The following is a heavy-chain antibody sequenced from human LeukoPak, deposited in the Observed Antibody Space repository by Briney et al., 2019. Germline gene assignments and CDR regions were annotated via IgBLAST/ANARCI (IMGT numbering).Heavy chain of an antibody. CDR3: ARGNRAQLWLPVDAFDI. CDR2: ISSSSSTI. Sequence: PGGSLRPSCAASGFTFSSYSMNWVRQAPGKGLEWVSYISSSSSTIYYADSVKGRFTISRDNAKNSLYLQMNSLRAEDTAVYYCARGNRAQLWLPVDAFDIWGQGTMVTVSS. V-gene: IGHV3-48*01. CDR1: GFTFSSYS. J-gene: IGHJ3*02. D-gene: IGHD5-18*01.